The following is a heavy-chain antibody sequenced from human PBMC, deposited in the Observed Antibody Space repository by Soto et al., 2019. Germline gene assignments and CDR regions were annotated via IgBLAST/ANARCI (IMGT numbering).Heavy chain of an antibody. CDR1: GYSFTSYW. CDR3: ARHSIAARRTYYYYGMDV. D-gene: IGHD6-6*01. V-gene: IGHV5-10-1*01. CDR2: IDPSDSYT. J-gene: IGHJ6*02. Sequence: GESLKISCKGSGYSFTSYWISWVRQMPGKGLEWMGRIDPSDSYTNYSPSFQGHVTISADKSISTAYLQWSSLKASDTAMYYCARHSIAARRTYYYYGMDVWGQGTTVTVSS.